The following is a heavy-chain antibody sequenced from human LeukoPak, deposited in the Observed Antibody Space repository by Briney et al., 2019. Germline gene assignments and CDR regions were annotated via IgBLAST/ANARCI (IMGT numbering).Heavy chain of an antibody. J-gene: IGHJ3*02. V-gene: IGHV4-39*07. D-gene: IGHD2-2*03. CDR2: IYYSGST. CDR3: ARDVNGYCSSTSCYGAFDI. Sequence: PSETLSLTCTVSGGSISSSSYYWGWIRQPPGKGLEWIGSIYYSGSTYYNPSLKSRVTISVDTSKNQFSLKLSSVTAADTAVYYCARDVNGYCSSTSCYGAFDIWGQGTMVTVSS. CDR1: GGSISSSSYY.